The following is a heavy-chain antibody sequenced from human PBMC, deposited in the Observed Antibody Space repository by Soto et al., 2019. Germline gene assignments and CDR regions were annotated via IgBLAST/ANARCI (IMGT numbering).Heavy chain of an antibody. D-gene: IGHD3-9*01. CDR2: IIPIFGTA. J-gene: IGHJ6*02. CDR1: GGTFSSYA. Sequence: SVKVSCKASGGTFSSYAISWVRQAPGQGLEWMGGIIPIFGTANYAQKFQGRVTITADESTSTAYMELSSLRSEDTAVYYCARDAESYDILTGYYPYYYYGMDVWGQGTTVTVSS. CDR3: ARDAESYDILTGYYPYYYYGMDV. V-gene: IGHV1-69*13.